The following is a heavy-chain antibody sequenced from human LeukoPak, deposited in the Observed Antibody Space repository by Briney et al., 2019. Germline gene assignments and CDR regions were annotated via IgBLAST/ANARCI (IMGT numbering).Heavy chain of an antibody. CDR3: ARSGWYSIDY. J-gene: IGHJ4*02. Sequence: PSETLSLTCAVYGGSFSGYYWSWIRQPPGKGLEWIGEINHSKSTNYNPSLKSRVTISLDTSKDQFSLKLTSVTAADTAVYYCARSGWYSIDYWGQGTLVTVSS. V-gene: IGHV4-34*01. CDR2: INHSKST. CDR1: GGSFSGYY. D-gene: IGHD6-19*01.